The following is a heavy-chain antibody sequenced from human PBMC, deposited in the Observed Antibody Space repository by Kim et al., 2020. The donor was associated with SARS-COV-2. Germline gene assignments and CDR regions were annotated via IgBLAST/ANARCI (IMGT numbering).Heavy chain of an antibody. D-gene: IGHD1-7*01. Sequence: GGSLRLSCAASGFTFSSYAMHWVRQAPGKGLEWVAVISYDGSNKYYADSVKGRFTISRDNSKNTLYLQMNSLRAEDTAVYYCARSVGSRLELRVLDAFD. CDR1: GFTFSSYA. J-gene: IGHJ3*02. V-gene: IGHV3-30*04. CDR3: ARSVGSRLELRVLDAFD. CDR2: ISYDGSNK.